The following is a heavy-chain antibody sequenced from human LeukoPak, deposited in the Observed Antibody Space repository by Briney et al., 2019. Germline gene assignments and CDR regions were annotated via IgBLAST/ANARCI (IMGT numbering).Heavy chain of an antibody. Sequence: GRSLRLSCAASGFTFSSYAMHWVRQAPGKGLEGVAVISYDGSNKYYADSVKGRFTISRDNSKNTLYLQMNSLRAEDTAVYYCARGRYFDWLLGRWGQGTLVTVSS. V-gene: IGHV3-30*04. J-gene: IGHJ4*02. CDR2: ISYDGSNK. CDR1: GFTFSSYA. CDR3: ARGRYFDWLLGR. D-gene: IGHD3-9*01.